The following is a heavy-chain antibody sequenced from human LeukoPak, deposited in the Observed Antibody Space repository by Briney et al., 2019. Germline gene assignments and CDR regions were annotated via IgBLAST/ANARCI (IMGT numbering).Heavy chain of an antibody. CDR3: AKDFRIGYSAHFDY. CDR2: IKQDGSEK. Sequence: EGSLRLSCAASGFTFGSYWMSWVRQAPGKGLEWVANIKQDGSEKYYVDSVKGRFSISRDNSKNTLYLQMDSLRGEDTAVYYCAKDFRIGYSAHFDYWGQGALVTVSS. V-gene: IGHV3-7*03. D-gene: IGHD2-21*01. CDR1: GFTFGSYW. J-gene: IGHJ4*02.